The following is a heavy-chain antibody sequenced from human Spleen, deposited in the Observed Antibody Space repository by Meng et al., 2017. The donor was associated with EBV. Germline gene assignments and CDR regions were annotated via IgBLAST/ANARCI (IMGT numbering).Heavy chain of an antibody. CDR1: ESTFGSYV. Sequence: QLSRSGGNLVQPGGSSRFSCAASESTFGSYVMSWVRQAPGKGLEWVSVIYSGGSTEYADSVKGRFTVSRDNSKNTLYLQMNSLRAEDTAVYYCAGSWPSRYWGQGILVTVSS. D-gene: IGHD5-24*01. V-gene: IGHV3-23*01. J-gene: IGHJ4*02. CDR3: AGSWPSRY. CDR2: IYSGGST.